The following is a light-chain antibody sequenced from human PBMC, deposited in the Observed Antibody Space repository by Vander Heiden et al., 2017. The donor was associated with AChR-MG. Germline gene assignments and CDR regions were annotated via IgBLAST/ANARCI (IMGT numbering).Light chain of an antibody. J-gene: IGKJ1*01. CDR1: QSVSTN. V-gene: IGKV3D-15*01. CDR2: GAS. Sequence: IVLTQSPATLSVSPGERATLSCRASQSVSTNLAWYQQKPGQAPRLLIYGASTRATGIPARFSGSGSGSDFTLTISSLQSEDFAVYYCQQYCHWSRTFGQGTKVEIK. CDR3: QQYCHWSRT.